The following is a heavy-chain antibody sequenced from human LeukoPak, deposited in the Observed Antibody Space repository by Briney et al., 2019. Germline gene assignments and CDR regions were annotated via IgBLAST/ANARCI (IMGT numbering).Heavy chain of an antibody. CDR1: GFTFSSYA. Sequence: GGSLRLSCAASGFTFSSYAMSWVRQAPGKGLEWVPAISGSGGSTYYADSVKGRFTISRDNSKNTLYLQMNSLRAEDTTVYYCAKSGPGYYDSSGYAFDIWGQGTMVTVSS. J-gene: IGHJ3*02. V-gene: IGHV3-23*01. CDR2: ISGSGGST. CDR3: AKSGPGYYDSSGYAFDI. D-gene: IGHD3-22*01.